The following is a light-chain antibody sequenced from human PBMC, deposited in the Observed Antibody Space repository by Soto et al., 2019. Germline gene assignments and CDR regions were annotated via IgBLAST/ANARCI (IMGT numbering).Light chain of an antibody. V-gene: IGKV3-20*01. Sequence: EIVMTQSPDTLSVSPGDRAALSCRTSQSVSSDLAWYQQKPGQAPRLLIYGASTRATGIPARFSGSGSGTDFTLTISRLEPEDFAVYYCQQYGSSPRTFGQGTKVDIK. CDR1: QSVSSD. CDR3: QQYGSSPRT. CDR2: GAS. J-gene: IGKJ1*01.